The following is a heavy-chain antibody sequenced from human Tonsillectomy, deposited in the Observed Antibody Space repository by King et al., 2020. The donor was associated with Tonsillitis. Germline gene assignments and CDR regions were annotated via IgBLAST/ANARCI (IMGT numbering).Heavy chain of an antibody. V-gene: IGHV4-59*08. CDR3: ARRGYSYGPGKDAFDI. J-gene: IGHJ3*02. D-gene: IGHD5-18*01. CDR1: GGSMSSHY. CDR2: IYYNGST. Sequence: QLQESGPGLVKPSETLSLTCTVAGGSMSSHYWSWIRQPPGKGLEWIAYIYYNGSTKKNPSLKSRVTISVDTSKNPFSLKLSSVTAADTAVYYCARRGYSYGPGKDAFDIWGRGTLVTVSS.